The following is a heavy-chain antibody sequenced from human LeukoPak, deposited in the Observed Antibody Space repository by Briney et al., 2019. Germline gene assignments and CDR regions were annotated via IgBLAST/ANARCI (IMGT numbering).Heavy chain of an antibody. J-gene: IGHJ3*02. D-gene: IGHD3-10*01. Sequence: SETLSLTCTVSDGSISNYYWSWVRQPPGKGLEWIAYIDNSGSTNYNPSLRSRVTISIDTSRNQFSLKLSSVTAADTAVYYCARERGSIVRGVITVYAFDIWGQGTMVTVSS. CDR1: DGSISNYY. V-gene: IGHV4-59*01. CDR2: IDNSGST. CDR3: ARERGSIVRGVITVYAFDI.